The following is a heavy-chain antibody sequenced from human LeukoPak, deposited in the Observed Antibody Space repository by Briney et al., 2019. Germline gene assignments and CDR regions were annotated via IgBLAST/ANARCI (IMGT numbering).Heavy chain of an antibody. Sequence: PSETLSLTCTVSGGSISSYYWSWIRQPAGKGLEWIGRIYTSGSTNYNPSLKSRVTMSVDTSKNQFSLKLSSVNAADTAVYYCARDRIVGATLDYFDYWGQGTLVTVSS. D-gene: IGHD1-26*01. CDR1: GGSISSYY. CDR2: IYTSGST. J-gene: IGHJ4*02. CDR3: ARDRIVGATLDYFDY. V-gene: IGHV4-4*07.